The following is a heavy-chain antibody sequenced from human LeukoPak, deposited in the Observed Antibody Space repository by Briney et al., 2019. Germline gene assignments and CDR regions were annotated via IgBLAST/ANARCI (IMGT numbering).Heavy chain of an antibody. CDR3: ARESRGELVA. CDR1: GFTFSSYW. Sequence: GGSLRLSCAASGFTFSSYWMNWARQAPGKGLEWVASINHNGNVNYYVDSVKGRFTISRDNAKNSLYLQMSNLRAEDTAVYFCARESRGELVAWGQGTMVTVSS. J-gene: IGHJ3*01. CDR2: INHNGNVN. V-gene: IGHV3-7*03. D-gene: IGHD1-26*01.